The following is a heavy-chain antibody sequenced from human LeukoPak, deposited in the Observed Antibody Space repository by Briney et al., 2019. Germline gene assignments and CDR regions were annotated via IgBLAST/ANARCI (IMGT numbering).Heavy chain of an antibody. CDR3: ARDRLPTYYSGSGSFGY. J-gene: IGHJ4*02. D-gene: IGHD3-10*01. CDR1: GFTFSSYA. Sequence: PGGSLRLSCAASGFTFSSYAMSWVRQAPGKGLEWVSAISGSGGSTYYADSVKGRFTISRDNAKSSLYLQMNRLRAEDTALYYCARDRLPTYYSGSGSFGYWGQGTLVTVSS. CDR2: ISGSGGST. V-gene: IGHV3-23*01.